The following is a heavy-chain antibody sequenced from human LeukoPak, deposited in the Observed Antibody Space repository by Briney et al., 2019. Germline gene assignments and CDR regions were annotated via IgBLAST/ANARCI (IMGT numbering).Heavy chain of an antibody. V-gene: IGHV1-2*02. Sequence: ASVKVSFKASGYTFTGYYMHWVRQAPGQGLEWMGWINPNSGGTNYDQKVQGRVTMTRDTSISTAYMELSRLRSDDTAVYYCARGVVRGVHPVYFDYWGQGTLVTVSS. CDR3: ARGVVRGVHPVYFDY. D-gene: IGHD3-10*01. CDR1: GYTFTGYY. CDR2: INPNSGGT. J-gene: IGHJ4*02.